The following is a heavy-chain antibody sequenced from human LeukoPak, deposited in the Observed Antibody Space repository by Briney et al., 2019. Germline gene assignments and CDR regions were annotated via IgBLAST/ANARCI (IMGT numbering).Heavy chain of an antibody. CDR3: VRGGWELDY. J-gene: IGHJ4*02. D-gene: IGHD1-1*01. Sequence: GGSLRLSCAASGFSVRDFWMAWVRQAPGKGLEWVAHIKEDRTADYFVDSVKGRFSISKDDGKNSLHLQMNSLRVEDTAVYYCVRGGWELDYWGQGTLVTVSS. V-gene: IGHV3-7*01. CDR1: GFSVRDFW. CDR2: IKEDRTAD.